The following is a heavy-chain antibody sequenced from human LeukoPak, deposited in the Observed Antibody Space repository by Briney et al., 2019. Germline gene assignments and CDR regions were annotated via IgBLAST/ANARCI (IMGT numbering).Heavy chain of an antibody. V-gene: IGHV3-33*01. CDR3: PEAYADHARGVFDS. Sequence: HPGGSLRLSCAASGFTINDYSMHWVRQAPGKGLEWVAVIWYDGNSKYYADSVKGRFSISRDNAKNTLYLQMNSLRAEETAFYSWPEAYADHARGVFDSWGQGTMVTVSS. CDR2: IWYDGNSK. J-gene: IGHJ3*02. D-gene: IGHD1-14*01. CDR1: GFTINDYS.